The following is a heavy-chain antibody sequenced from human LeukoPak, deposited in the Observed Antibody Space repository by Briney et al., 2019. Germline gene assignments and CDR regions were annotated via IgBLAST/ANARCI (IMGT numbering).Heavy chain of an antibody. V-gene: IGHV3-21*04. Sequence: PGGSLRLSCAASGFSFRSYGIHWVRQAPGKGLEWVSSIGHSSIGYSSDHLKYADSVKGRFTISRDNAKNTLYLQMESLRAVDTAVSFCAKEDFFTPHSWGQGTLVAVSS. CDR3: AKEDFFTPHS. CDR2: IGHSSIGYSSDHL. CDR1: GFSFRSYG. D-gene: IGHD3/OR15-3a*01. J-gene: IGHJ4*02.